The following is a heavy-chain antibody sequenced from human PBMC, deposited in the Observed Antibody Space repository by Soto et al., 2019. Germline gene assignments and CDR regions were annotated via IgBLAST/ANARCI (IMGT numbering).Heavy chain of an antibody. CDR2: ISYDGTNK. J-gene: IGHJ4*02. CDR3: AKGGNNSSGIDC. Sequence: VQLVESGGGVVQPGRSLRLSCAASAFPFSAFGMHWVRQAPGKGLECVAVISYDGTNKYYGDSVKGRFTISRDKSRTRLVLQMKSLRIEDTAVYYCAKGGNNSSGIDCWGQGTLVTVSS. V-gene: IGHV3-30*18. D-gene: IGHD6-19*01. CDR1: AFPFSAFG.